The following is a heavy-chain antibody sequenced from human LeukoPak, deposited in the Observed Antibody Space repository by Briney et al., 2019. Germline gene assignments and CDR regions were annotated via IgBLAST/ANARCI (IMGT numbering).Heavy chain of an antibody. J-gene: IGHJ6*03. V-gene: IGHV4-59*01. CDR3: ARGRRVRGVIPYYYYYYMDV. D-gene: IGHD3-10*01. CDR1: GGSISSYY. CDR2: IYYSGST. Sequence: SETLSLTCTVSGGSISSYYWSWIRQPPGKGLEWIGYIYYSGSTNYNPSLKSRVTISVDTSKNQFSLKLSSVTAADTAVYYCARGRRVRGVIPYYYYYYMDVWGKGTTVTISS.